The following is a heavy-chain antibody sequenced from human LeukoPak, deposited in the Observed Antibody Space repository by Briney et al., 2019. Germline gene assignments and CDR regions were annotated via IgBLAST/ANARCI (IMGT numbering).Heavy chain of an antibody. D-gene: IGHD1-26*01. V-gene: IGHV3-23*01. CDR1: GFTFSNYA. CDR2: IDGPTYGT. J-gene: IGHJ4*02. Sequence: GGSLRLSCAASGFTFSNYAMSWVRQAPGKGLEWVSTIDGPTYGTHYADSVMGRFTISRDNSKNTLYLQMNSLRAEDTAVYFCTTWVGAHFDFWGQGTLVTVSS. CDR3: TTWVGAHFDF.